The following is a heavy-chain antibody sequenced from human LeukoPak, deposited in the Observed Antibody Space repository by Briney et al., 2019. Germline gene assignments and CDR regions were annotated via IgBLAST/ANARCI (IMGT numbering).Heavy chain of an antibody. CDR1: GFTFSSYG. D-gene: IGHD3/OR15-3a*01. V-gene: IGHV3-30*02. J-gene: IGHJ4*02. Sequence: GGSLRLSCAASGFTFSSYGMHWVRQAPGKGLEWVAFIRYDGSNKYYADSVKGRFTISRDNSKNTLYLQMNSLRAEDTAVYYCAKGGGDMDGLDYFDYWGQGTLVTVSS. CDR2: IRYDGSNK. CDR3: AKGGGDMDGLDYFDY.